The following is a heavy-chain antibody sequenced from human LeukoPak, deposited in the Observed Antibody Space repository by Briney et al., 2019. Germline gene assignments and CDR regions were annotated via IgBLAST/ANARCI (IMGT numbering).Heavy chain of an antibody. CDR1: GFTFSSYS. Sequence: GGSLRLSCAASGFTFSSYSMNWVRQAPGKGQEWVSYISSSSSTIYYADSVKGRFTISRDNAKNSLYLQMNSLRAEDTAVYYCARDAPYYYDSRYFDYWGQGTLVTVSS. D-gene: IGHD3-22*01. CDR3: ARDAPYYYDSRYFDY. V-gene: IGHV3-48*01. J-gene: IGHJ4*02. CDR2: ISSSSSTI.